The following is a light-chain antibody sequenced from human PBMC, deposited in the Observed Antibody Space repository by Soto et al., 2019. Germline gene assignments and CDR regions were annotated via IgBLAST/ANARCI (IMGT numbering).Light chain of an antibody. CDR1: QGIRND. CDR3: LQDYSVPLT. CDR2: AAS. V-gene: IGKV1-6*01. Sequence: AIQMTQSPSSLSASVGDRVTITCRASQGIRNDLGWYQKKPGKAPELLIYAASSLRSGVPSRFSGTGSGTDFTLTISSLQPEDFATYYCLQDYSVPLTFGGGTKVEIK. J-gene: IGKJ4*01.